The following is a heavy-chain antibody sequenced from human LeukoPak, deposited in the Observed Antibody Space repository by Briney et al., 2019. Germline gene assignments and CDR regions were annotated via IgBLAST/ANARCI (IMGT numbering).Heavy chain of an antibody. V-gene: IGHV3-23*01. CDR3: AKGEQWSDY. CDR1: GFTVSSNY. Sequence: GGSLRLSCAASGFTVSSNYMSWVRQAPGKGLEWVSAISGSGGSTYYADSVKGRFTISRDNSKNTLYLQMNSLRAEDTAVYYCAKGEQWSDYWGQGTLVTVSS. D-gene: IGHD6-19*01. CDR2: ISGSGGST. J-gene: IGHJ4*02.